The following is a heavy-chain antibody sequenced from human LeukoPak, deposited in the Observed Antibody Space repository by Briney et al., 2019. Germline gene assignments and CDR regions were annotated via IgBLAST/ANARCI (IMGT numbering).Heavy chain of an antibody. J-gene: IGHJ4*02. CDR1: GYTFTSYA. Sequence: ALVKVSCKASGYTFTSYAMHWVRQAPGQRLEWVGWINAGNGNTKYSQKFQGRVTITRDTSASTAYMELSSLRSEDTAVYYCARRSCSGGSCYTVDYWGQGTLVTVSS. CDR3: ARRSCSGGSCYTVDY. CDR2: INAGNGNT. V-gene: IGHV1-3*01. D-gene: IGHD2-15*01.